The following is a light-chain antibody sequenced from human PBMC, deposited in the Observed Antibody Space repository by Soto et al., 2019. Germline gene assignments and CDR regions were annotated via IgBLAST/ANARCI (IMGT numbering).Light chain of an antibody. V-gene: IGKV1-9*01. CDR1: QGISSY. Sequence: IQLTQSPSSLSASVGDRVTITCRASQGISSYLVWYQQKPGKAPKVLIYAASTLESGVPSRFSGSGSGTDFTLTISSLQPGDFASYYCQQLDSYPCTFGQGTKLDSK. J-gene: IGKJ2*02. CDR3: QQLDSYPCT. CDR2: AAS.